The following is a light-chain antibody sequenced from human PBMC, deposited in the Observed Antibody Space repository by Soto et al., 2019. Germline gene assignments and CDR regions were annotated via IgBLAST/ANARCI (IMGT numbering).Light chain of an antibody. J-gene: IGLJ3*02. V-gene: IGLV2-8*01. CDR3: SSYVGSKV. Sequence: QSVLTQPPSASGSLGQSVTISCTGTSSDVGGYNYVSWYQQHPGKAPKLMISEVSKRPSGVPDRFSGSKSGNTASLTVSGLQAEDEADSYCSSYVGSKVFGGGTKVTVL. CDR2: EVS. CDR1: SSDVGGYNY.